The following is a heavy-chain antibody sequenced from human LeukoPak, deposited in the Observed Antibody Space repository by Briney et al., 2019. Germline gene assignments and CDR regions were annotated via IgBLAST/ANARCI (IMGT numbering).Heavy chain of an antibody. CDR1: GFTFSSYG. Sequence: SGGTLRLSCAASGFTFSSYGMSWVRQAPGKGLEWVSAISGSGGSTYYADSVKGRFTISRDNSKNTLYLQMNSLRAEDTAVYYCARDWGSSWLFFDYWGQGALVTVSS. CDR2: ISGSGGST. CDR3: ARDWGSSWLFFDY. D-gene: IGHD6-13*01. J-gene: IGHJ4*02. V-gene: IGHV3-23*01.